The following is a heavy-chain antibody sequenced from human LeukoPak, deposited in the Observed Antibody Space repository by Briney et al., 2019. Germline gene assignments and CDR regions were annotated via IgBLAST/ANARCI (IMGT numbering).Heavy chain of an antibody. CDR3: ARKVNYDYVWGSYRYWFDP. V-gene: IGHV1-18*01. D-gene: IGHD3-16*02. J-gene: IGHJ5*02. CDR1: GYTFTSYG. CDR2: ISAYNGNT. Sequence: ASVKVSCKASGYTFTSYGISWVRQAPGQGLEWMGWISAYNGNTNYAQKLQGRVTMTTDTSTSTAYMELRSLRPDDTAVYYCARKVNYDYVWGSYRYWFDPWGQGTLVTVSS.